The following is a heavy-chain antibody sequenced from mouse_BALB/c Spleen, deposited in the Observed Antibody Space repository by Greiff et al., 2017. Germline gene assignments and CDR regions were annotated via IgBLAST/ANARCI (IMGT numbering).Heavy chain of an antibody. D-gene: IGHD1-1*01. Sequence: EVMLVESGPSLVKPSQTLSLTCSVTGDSITSGYWNWIRKFPGNKLEYMGYISYSGSTYYNPSLKSRISITRDTSKNQYYLQLNSVTTEDTATYYCARRYYYGSSPAWFAYWGQGTLVTVSA. CDR3: ARRYYYGSSPAWFAY. CDR2: ISYSGST. V-gene: IGHV3-8*02. J-gene: IGHJ3*01. CDR1: GDSITSGY.